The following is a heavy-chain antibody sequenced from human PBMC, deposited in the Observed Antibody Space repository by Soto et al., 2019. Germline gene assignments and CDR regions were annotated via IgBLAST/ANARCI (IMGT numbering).Heavy chain of an antibody. J-gene: IGHJ4*02. CDR3: ARAFTYTYHFHY. Sequence: PSETLSLTCTVSGGSISSGDYYWSWIRQPPGKGLEWIGYIYYSGSTYYNPSLKSRVTISVDTSKNQFSLKLSSVTAADTAVYYCARAFTYTYHFHYWGPGTLVTVSS. CDR1: GGSISSGDYY. V-gene: IGHV4-30-4*01. CDR2: IYYSGST. D-gene: IGHD3-3*02.